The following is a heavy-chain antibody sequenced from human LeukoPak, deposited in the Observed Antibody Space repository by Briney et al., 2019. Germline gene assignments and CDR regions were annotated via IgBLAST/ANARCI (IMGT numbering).Heavy chain of an antibody. D-gene: IGHD3-22*01. CDR2: IHPGDSDT. Sequence: GESLKISCKGSGYSFSSYWIGWVRQMPGKGLEWMGIIHPGDSDTRYSPSFQGQVTISADKFISTAYLQWSSLKASDTAMYYCARPTRDLNYYDSSGLDFDYWGQGTLVTVSS. CDR1: GYSFSSYW. CDR3: ARPTRDLNYYDSSGLDFDY. J-gene: IGHJ4*02. V-gene: IGHV5-51*01.